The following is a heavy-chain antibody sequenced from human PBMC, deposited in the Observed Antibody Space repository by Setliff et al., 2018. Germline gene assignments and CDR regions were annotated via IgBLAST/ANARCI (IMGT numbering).Heavy chain of an antibody. CDR1: GYTFSDHY. Sequence: GASVKVSCKASGYTFSDHYMHWVRQVPGQGLEWMGWINPKSGGTKYAEKFQGRVTMTRDTSTNTAYMELSGLRSDDTAVYYCARDGLGWLKWFDPWGQGTLVTVSS. CDR3: ARDGLGWLKWFDP. D-gene: IGHD6-19*01. CDR2: INPKSGGT. V-gene: IGHV1-2*02. J-gene: IGHJ5*02.